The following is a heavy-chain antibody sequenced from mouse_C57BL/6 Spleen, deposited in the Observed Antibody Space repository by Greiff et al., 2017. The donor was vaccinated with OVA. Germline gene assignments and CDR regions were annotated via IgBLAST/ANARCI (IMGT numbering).Heavy chain of an antibody. J-gene: IGHJ2*01. Sequence: DVKLVESEGGLVQPGSSMKLSCTASGFTFSDYYMAWVRQVPEKGLEWVANINYDGSSTYYLDSLKSRFIISRDNAKNILYLQMSSLKSEDTATYYCAREKTYYSSYYFDYWGQGTTLTVSS. CDR2: INYDGSST. V-gene: IGHV5-16*01. D-gene: IGHD2-12*01. CDR3: AREKTYYSSYYFDY. CDR1: GFTFSDYY.